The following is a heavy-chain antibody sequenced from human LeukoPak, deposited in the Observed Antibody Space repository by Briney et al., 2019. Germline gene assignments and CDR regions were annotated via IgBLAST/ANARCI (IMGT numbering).Heavy chain of an antibody. CDR1: GYSFTTYW. Sequence: GESLKISCKASGYSFTTYWIGWVRQMPGKGLEWMGIIDPSDSETRYTPSFQGQVTISADKSLSTAYLQWNSLKASDTAVYYWAKQTSMRRSGDYWGQGTLVTVSS. CDR2: IDPSDSET. CDR3: AKQTSMRRSGDY. D-gene: IGHD7-27*01. V-gene: IGHV5-51*01. J-gene: IGHJ4*02.